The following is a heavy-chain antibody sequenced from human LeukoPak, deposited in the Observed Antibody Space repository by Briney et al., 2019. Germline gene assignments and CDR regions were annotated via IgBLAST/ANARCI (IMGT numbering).Heavy chain of an antibody. Sequence: SETLSLTCTASGGSISSSSYYWGWIRQPPGKGLEWIGSIYYSGSTYYNPSLKSRVTISVDTSKNQFSLKLSSVTAADTAVYYCARRVDSSGYYLTRAYYFDYWGQGTLVTVSS. V-gene: IGHV4-39*01. J-gene: IGHJ4*02. CDR2: IYYSGST. CDR3: ARRVDSSGYYLTRAYYFDY. CDR1: GGSISSSSYY. D-gene: IGHD3-22*01.